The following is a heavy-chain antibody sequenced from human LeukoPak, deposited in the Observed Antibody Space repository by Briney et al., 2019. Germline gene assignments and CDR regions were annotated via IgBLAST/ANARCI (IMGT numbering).Heavy chain of an antibody. D-gene: IGHD2-2*01. CDR1: GYTFTGYY. V-gene: IGHV1-2*02. CDR2: INPNSGGT. Sequence: GASVKVSCKASGYTFTGYYMHRVRQAPGQGLEWMGWINPNSGGTNYAQKFQGRVTMTRDTSISTAYMEMSRLRSDDTAVYYCARDSPYSEVVVPAASSHYWGQGTLVTVSS. CDR3: ARDSPYSEVVVPAASSHY. J-gene: IGHJ4*02.